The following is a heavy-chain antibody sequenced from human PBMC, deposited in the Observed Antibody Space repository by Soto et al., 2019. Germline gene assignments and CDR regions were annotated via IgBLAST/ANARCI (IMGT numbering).Heavy chain of an antibody. CDR2: ISYDGSNK. Sequence: PGGSLRLSCAASGFNFSSYGMHWVRQAPGKGLEWVAVISYDGSNKYYADSVKGRFTISRDNSKNTLYLQMNSLRAEDTAVYYCAKEGTAGGVGDYYHYMDVWGKGTTVTVSS. D-gene: IGHD1-1*01. CDR3: AKEGTAGGVGDYYHYMDV. CDR1: GFNFSSYG. V-gene: IGHV3-30*18. J-gene: IGHJ6*03.